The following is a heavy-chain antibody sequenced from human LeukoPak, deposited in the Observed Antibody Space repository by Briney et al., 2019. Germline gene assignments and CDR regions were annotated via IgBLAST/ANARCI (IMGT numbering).Heavy chain of an antibody. Sequence: GGSLRLSCAASGFTFSSYWMHWVRQAPGEGLVWVSRINSDGSSTNYADSVKGGFTISRDNAKNTLYLQMNSLRDEDTAVYYCARPSQLALFNYWGQGTLVTVSS. V-gene: IGHV3-74*01. CDR2: INSDGSST. CDR3: ARPSQLALFNY. CDR1: GFTFSSYW. D-gene: IGHD6-13*01. J-gene: IGHJ4*02.